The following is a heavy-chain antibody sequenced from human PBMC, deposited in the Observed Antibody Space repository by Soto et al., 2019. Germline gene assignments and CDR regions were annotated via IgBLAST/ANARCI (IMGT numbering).Heavy chain of an antibody. D-gene: IGHD3-10*01. CDR2: IFHSGTT. J-gene: IGHJ4*02. CDR3: ARNVGSGSPDFDY. CDR1: GFSISSGYH. Sequence: PSETLSLTCAVSGFSISSGYHWGWIRQPPGKGLESIGNIFHSGTTYYNPSLKSRVTMSVDTSRNQFSLRLTSVTAADTAVYYCARNVGSGSPDFDYWGQGTLVTVSS. V-gene: IGHV4-38-2*01.